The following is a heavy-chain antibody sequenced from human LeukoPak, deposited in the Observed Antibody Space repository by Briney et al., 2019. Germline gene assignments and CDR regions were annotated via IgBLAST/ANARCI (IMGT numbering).Heavy chain of an antibody. V-gene: IGHV3-15*01. Sequence: GGSLRLSCAASGFTFSSYAMSWVRQAPGKGLEWVGRIKRKTDAGTTDYAAPVKGRFTISRDDSKNTLYLQMNSLKTEDTAVYYCTTGNWGPYWGQGTLVTVSS. D-gene: IGHD7-27*01. CDR1: GFTFSSYA. J-gene: IGHJ4*02. CDR2: IKRKTDAGTT. CDR3: TTGNWGPY.